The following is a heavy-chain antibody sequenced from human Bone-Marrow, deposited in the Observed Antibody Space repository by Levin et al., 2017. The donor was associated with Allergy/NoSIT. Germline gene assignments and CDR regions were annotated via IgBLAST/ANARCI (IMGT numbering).Heavy chain of an antibody. D-gene: IGHD5-18*01. Sequence: GGSLRLSCEASGFVFSDFSMHWVRQAPGKGLEWVAIIWFDGNNEYYGESVKGRFTISRDNSKNILYLQMVDLSADDTGTYYFARDGVDTVSGAFDCWGQGTQVTVSS. CDR1: GFVFSDFS. CDR2: IWFDGNNE. V-gene: IGHV3-30*02. CDR3: ARDGVDTVSGAFDC. J-gene: IGHJ4*02.